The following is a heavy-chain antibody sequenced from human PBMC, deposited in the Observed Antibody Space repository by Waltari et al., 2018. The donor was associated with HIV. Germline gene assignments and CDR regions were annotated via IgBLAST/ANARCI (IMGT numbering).Heavy chain of an antibody. D-gene: IGHD2-15*01. CDR1: GYPISSGYY. CDR2: IHHSGST. CDR3: AGEVGYCSGGTCYSGWFDP. Sequence: QVQLQESGPGLVKPSETLSLTCAVSGYPISSGYYGGWIRQPPGKGLEWIGSIHHSGSTYYNPSLKSRVTLSVDTSKNHFSLKLNSVTAADKAVYYCAGEVGYCSGGTCYSGWFDPWGQGTLVTVSS. V-gene: IGHV4-38-2*01. J-gene: IGHJ5*02.